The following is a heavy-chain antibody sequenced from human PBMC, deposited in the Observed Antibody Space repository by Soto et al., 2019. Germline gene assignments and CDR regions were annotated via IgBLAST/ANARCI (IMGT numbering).Heavy chain of an antibody. CDR3: ARGRYSSSWFSDYYYYGMDV. D-gene: IGHD6-13*01. CDR1: EFSLSSYE. J-gene: IGHJ6*02. Sequence: PGSSLRLSSTASEFSLSSYEMDWVRQAPGKGLEWVAVISYDGSNADYADSVKGRFTVSRDDSENTLDLQMNSLRREDTSVYYCARGRYSSSWFSDYYYYGMDVWGQGTTVTVSS. V-gene: IGHV3-30-3*01. CDR2: ISYDGSNA.